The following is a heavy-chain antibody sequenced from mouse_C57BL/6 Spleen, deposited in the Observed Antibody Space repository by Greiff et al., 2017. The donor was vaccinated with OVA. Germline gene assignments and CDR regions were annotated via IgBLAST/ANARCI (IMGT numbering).Heavy chain of an antibody. D-gene: IGHD2-5*01. CDR3: TTWDYSNYYYAMDY. CDR1: GFNIKDDY. V-gene: IGHV14-4*01. CDR2: IDPENGDT. Sequence: VQLQQSGAELVRPGASVKLSCTASGFNIKDDYMHWVKQRPEQGLEWVGWIDPENGDTEYASKFQGKATITADTSSNTAYLQLSSLTSEDTAVYYCTTWDYSNYYYAMDYWGQGTSVTVSS. J-gene: IGHJ4*01.